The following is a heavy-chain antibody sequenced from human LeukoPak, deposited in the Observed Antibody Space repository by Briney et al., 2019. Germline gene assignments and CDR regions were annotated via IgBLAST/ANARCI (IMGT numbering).Heavy chain of an antibody. CDR2: ISHSGST. D-gene: IGHD4-17*01. V-gene: IGHV4-59*08. CDR1: GSSISSYY. J-gene: IGHJ4*02. CDR3: ARLRDGDYGGYFDY. Sequence: KPSETLSLTCTVSGSSISSYYWSWIRQPPGEGLEWIGYISHSGSTKYNSSLKSQAIISSDTSKNQFSLKLSSVTAADTALYYCARLRDGDYGGYFDYWGQGTLVTASS.